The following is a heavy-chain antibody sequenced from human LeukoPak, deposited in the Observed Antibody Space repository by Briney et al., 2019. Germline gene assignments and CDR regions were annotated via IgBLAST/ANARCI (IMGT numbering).Heavy chain of an antibody. V-gene: IGHV1-2*02. CDR1: GYTFTGYY. CDR3: ARLYDSSGYPADSLDY. J-gene: IGHJ4*02. D-gene: IGHD3-22*01. Sequence: ASVKVSCKASGYTFTGYYMHWVRQAPGQGLEWMGWINPNSGGTNYAQKFQGRVTMTRDTSISTAYMELSSLRSEDTAVYYCARLYDSSGYPADSLDYWGQGTLVTVSS. CDR2: INPNSGGT.